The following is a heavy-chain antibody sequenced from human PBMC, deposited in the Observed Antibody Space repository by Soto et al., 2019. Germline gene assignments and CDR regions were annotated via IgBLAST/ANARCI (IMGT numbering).Heavy chain of an antibody. CDR1: GFTFGGSA. CDR3: TRQGSGHYENYFDH. D-gene: IGHD3-22*01. CDR2: IRSKVNNYAT. Sequence: PGGSLRLSCAASGFTFGGSAMHWVRQASGKGLEWIGRIRSKVNNYATTYAASVEGRFSISRDDSKNTAYLQMNSLKTEDTAVYYCTRQGSGHYENYFDHWGQGALVTVSS. J-gene: IGHJ4*02. V-gene: IGHV3-73*01.